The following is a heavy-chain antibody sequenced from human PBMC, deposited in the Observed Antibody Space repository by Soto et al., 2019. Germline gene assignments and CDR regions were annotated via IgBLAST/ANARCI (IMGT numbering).Heavy chain of an antibody. J-gene: IGHJ6*03. V-gene: IGHV3-7*01. CDR1: GFTFSSYW. CDR2: IKQDGSEK. CDR3: ARHPLLWFGELLLYYYYMDV. D-gene: IGHD3-10*01. Sequence: GGSLRLSCAASGFTFSSYWMSWVRQAPGKGLEWVANIKQDGSEKYYVDSVKGRFTISRDNDKNSLHLQMNSLRAEDTAVYYCARHPLLWFGELLLYYYYMDVWGKGTTVTVSS.